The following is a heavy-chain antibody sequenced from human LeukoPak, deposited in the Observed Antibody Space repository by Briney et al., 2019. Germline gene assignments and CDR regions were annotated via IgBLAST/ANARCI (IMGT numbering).Heavy chain of an antibody. D-gene: IGHD1-26*01. J-gene: IGHJ4*02. V-gene: IGHV3-74*01. CDR1: GFTFSSYW. Sequence: PGGSLRLSCAASGFTFSSYWMHWVRQAPGKGLAWVSRISKDGSSTYYADSVKGRFTISRDNAKNTLYLQMNSLRAEDTAVYYCARDEVGVGATHDYWGQGTLVTVSS. CDR3: ARDEVGVGATHDY. CDR2: ISKDGSST.